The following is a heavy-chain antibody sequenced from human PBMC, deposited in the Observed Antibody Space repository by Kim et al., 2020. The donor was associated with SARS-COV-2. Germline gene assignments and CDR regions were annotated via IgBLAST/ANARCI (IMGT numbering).Heavy chain of an antibody. CDR2: IA. D-gene: IGHD4-17*01. J-gene: IGHJ4*02. V-gene: IGHV4-61*03. Sequence: IAKYNPSLQRRVTISVDTSKNLLSLELSSVTAADTAVYFCARAGDYAIKDWGQGTLVTVSS. CDR3: ARAGDYAIKD.